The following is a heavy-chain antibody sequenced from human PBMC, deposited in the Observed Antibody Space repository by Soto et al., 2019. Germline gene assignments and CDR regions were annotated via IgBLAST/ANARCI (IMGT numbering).Heavy chain of an antibody. J-gene: IGHJ4*02. CDR2: INPNSGIT. V-gene: IGHV1-2*04. D-gene: IGHD2-15*01. CDR1: GGTFSSYT. Sequence: ASVKVSCKASGGTFSSYTISWVRQAPGQGLEWMGRINPNSGITNYAQKFQGWVTITRDTSISTAYMELSRLRSDDTAVYYCAVERDCSGGSCFDYWGQGTLVTSPQ. CDR3: AVERDCSGGSCFDY.